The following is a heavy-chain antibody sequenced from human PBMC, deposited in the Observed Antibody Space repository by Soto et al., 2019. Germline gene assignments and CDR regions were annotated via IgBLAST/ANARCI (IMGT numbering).Heavy chain of an antibody. Sequence: EVQLVESGGGLVKPGGSLRLSCAASGFTFSSYSMNWVRQAPGKGLEWVSSISSSSSYIYYADSVKGRFTISRDNAKNSLYLQMNSLRAEDTAVYYCAKAITMIVVVEGLDYWGQGTLVTVSS. CDR1: GFTFSSYS. D-gene: IGHD3-22*01. J-gene: IGHJ4*02. V-gene: IGHV3-21*04. CDR2: ISSSSSYI. CDR3: AKAITMIVVVEGLDY.